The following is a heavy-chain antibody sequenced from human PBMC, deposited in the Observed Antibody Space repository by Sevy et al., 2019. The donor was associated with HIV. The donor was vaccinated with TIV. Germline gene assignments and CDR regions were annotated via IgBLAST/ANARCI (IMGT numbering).Heavy chain of an antibody. V-gene: IGHV3-53*01. CDR3: ARDRSTWGGGWFDP. D-gene: IGHD2-2*01. CDR1: GFTVSSNY. CDR2: IYSGGTT. Sequence: GGSLRLSCAASGFTVSSNYMSWVRQAPGKGLEWVSIIYSGGTTYYADSVKGRFTISRDNSKNTLYLQMNSLRAEGTAGYYWARDRSTWGGGWFDPWGQGTLVTV. J-gene: IGHJ5*02.